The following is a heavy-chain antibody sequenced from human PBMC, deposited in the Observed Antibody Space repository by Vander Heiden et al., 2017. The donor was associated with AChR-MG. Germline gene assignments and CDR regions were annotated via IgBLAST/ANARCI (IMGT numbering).Heavy chain of an antibody. CDR2: ISYDGSNK. D-gene: IGHD1-26*01. CDR1: GFPFSSYA. J-gene: IGHJ4*02. V-gene: IGHV3-30-3*01. CDR3: ARERAYRSYYFDY. Sequence: QVQLVESGGGVVQPGRSLRLSCAAPGFPFSSYAMHWVRQAPGKGLEWVAVISYDGSNKYYADSVKGRFTISRDNSKNTLYLQMNSLRAEDTAVYYCARERAYRSYYFDYWGQGTLVTVSS.